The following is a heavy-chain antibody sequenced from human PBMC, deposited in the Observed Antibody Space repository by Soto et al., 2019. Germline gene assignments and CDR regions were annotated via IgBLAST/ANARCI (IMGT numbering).Heavy chain of an antibody. V-gene: IGHV4-31*03. CDR2: IYYSGST. Sequence: SETLSLTCTVSGGSISSGGYYWSWIRQPPGKGLEWIGYIYYSGSTYYNPSLKSRVTISVYTSKNQFSLKLSSVTAADTAVYYCARTNQEYGDYVHTFDIWGQGTMVTVSS. J-gene: IGHJ3*02. CDR1: GGSISSGGYY. CDR3: ARTNQEYGDYVHTFDI. D-gene: IGHD4-17*01.